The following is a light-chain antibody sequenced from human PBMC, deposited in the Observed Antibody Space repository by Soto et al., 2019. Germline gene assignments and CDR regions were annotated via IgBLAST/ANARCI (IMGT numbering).Light chain of an antibody. CDR1: QSVSSSY. CDR2: GAS. J-gene: IGKJ4*01. CDR3: QQYGSAPLT. V-gene: IGKV3-20*01. Sequence: EIVLTQSPGTMSLSPGERATLSCRASQSVSSSYLAWYQQKPGQAPRLLIYGASSRATSIPDRFSGSGSGRDFTLTISRLEPEDFAVYYCQQYGSAPLTFGGGNKVEIK.